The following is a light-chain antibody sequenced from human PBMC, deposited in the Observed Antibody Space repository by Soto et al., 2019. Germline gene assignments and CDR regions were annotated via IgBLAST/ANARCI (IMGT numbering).Light chain of an antibody. Sequence: DIQMTQSPSSVSASVVDRVTITCPASQGISSFLAWYQQLPGKVPKLLIYSASSLPSGVPSRFSGSGSGTDFTLTISSLQPEDFATYYCQQSYSTPRTFGQGTKVDIK. CDR2: SAS. CDR1: QGISSF. V-gene: IGKV1-39*01. CDR3: QQSYSTPRT. J-gene: IGKJ1*01.